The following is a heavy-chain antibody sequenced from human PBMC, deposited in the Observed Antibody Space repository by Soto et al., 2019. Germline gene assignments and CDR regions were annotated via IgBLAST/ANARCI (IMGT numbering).Heavy chain of an antibody. CDR1: GFSLNTSGVG. Sequence: SGPTLVNPTQTLTLTCTFSGFSLNTSGVGVGWIRQPPGKALEWLALIFWGDDKRYSPSLMSRLTISKDTSENQVVLTMTNMDPVDTATYYCAHRPGYNYGIPQPQFDYWGQGTLVTVSS. D-gene: IGHD5-18*01. J-gene: IGHJ4*02. CDR3: AHRPGYNYGIPQPQFDY. V-gene: IGHV2-5*02. CDR2: IFWGDDK.